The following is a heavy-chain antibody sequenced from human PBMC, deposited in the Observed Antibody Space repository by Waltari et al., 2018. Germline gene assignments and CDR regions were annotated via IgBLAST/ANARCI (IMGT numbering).Heavy chain of an antibody. Sequence: QVQLVESGGGVVQPGRSLRLSCAASGFTFSSYAMHWVRQAPGKGVEWVAVISYDGSNKYYADSVKGRFTISRDNSKNTLYLQMNSLRAEDTAVYYCARDATYGDYFDYWGQGTLVTVSS. D-gene: IGHD4-17*01. CDR1: GFTFSSYA. CDR3: ARDATYGDYFDY. V-gene: IGHV3-30*01. J-gene: IGHJ4*02. CDR2: ISYDGSNK.